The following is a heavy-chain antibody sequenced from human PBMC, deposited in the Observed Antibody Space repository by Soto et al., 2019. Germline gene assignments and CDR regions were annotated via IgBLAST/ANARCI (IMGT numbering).Heavy chain of an antibody. J-gene: IGHJ4*02. CDR3: ATGTQNFDY. Sequence: EVQLLQSGGGLVQPGGSLRLSCAASGFTFTTRAMSWVRQAPRKGLQWVSGISGSGGTTYYADSVKGRLTISRDNSKNMLYLQMNSLRDDDTAVYYCATGTQNFDYWGRGTRVTVSS. CDR1: GFTFTTRA. V-gene: IGHV3-23*01. D-gene: IGHD3-10*01. CDR2: ISGSGGTT.